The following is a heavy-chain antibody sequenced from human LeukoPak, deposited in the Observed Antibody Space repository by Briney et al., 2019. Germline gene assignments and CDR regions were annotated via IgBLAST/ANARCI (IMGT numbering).Heavy chain of an antibody. CDR2: IYYSGST. CDR3: ARHPEGYCSGGSCYSDRAFDI. D-gene: IGHD2-15*01. Sequence: PSETLSLTCTVSGGSISSYYWSWIRQPPGKGLEWIGYIYYSGSTNYNPSLKSRVTISVDTSKNQFSLKLSSVTAADTAVYYCARHPEGYCSGGSCYSDRAFDIWGQGTMVTVSS. J-gene: IGHJ3*02. V-gene: IGHV4-59*08. CDR1: GGSISSYY.